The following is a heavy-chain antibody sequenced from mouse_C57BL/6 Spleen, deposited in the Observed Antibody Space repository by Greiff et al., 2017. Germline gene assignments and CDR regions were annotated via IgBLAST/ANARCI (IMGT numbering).Heavy chain of an antibody. CDR3: TRRYYSNYLYAMDY. J-gene: IGHJ4*01. D-gene: IGHD2-5*01. Sequence: VKLMESGAELVRPGASVTLSCKASGYTFTDYEMHWVKQTPVHGLEWIGAIDPETGGTAYNQKFKGKAILTADKSSSTAYMELRSLTSEDSAVYYCTRRYYSNYLYAMDYWGQGTSVTVSS. CDR1: GYTFTDYE. CDR2: IDPETGGT. V-gene: IGHV1-15*01.